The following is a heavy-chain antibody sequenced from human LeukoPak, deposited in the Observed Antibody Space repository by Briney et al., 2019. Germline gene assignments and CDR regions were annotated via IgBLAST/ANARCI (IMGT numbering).Heavy chain of an antibody. D-gene: IGHD6-19*01. J-gene: IGHJ4*02. CDR2: INHSGST. CDR3: ARYDVGWYYFDY. CDR1: GGSFSGYY. V-gene: IGHV4-34*01. Sequence: SETLSLTCAVYGGSFSGYYWSWIRQPPGKGLEWIGEINHSGSTNYNPSLKSRVTISVDKSRNQFSLKLSSVTAADTAVYYCARYDVGWYYFDYWGQGTLVTVSS.